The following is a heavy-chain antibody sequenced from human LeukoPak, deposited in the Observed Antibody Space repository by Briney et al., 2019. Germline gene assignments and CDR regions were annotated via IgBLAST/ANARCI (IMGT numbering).Heavy chain of an antibody. CDR3: ARDSGTPFDP. J-gene: IGHJ5*02. CDR2: IYTSGST. V-gene: IGHV4-61*02. CDR1: GGSISSGSYY. D-gene: IGHD1-26*01. Sequence: SQTLSLTCSVSGGSISSGSYYWSSIRQPAGKGLEWIGRIYTSGSTNYNPSLKSRVTISVDTSKNQFSLKLSSVTAADTAVYYCARDSGTPFDPWGQGTLVTVSS.